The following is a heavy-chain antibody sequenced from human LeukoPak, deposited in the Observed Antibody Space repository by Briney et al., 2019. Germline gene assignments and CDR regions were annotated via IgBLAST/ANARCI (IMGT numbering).Heavy chain of an antibody. CDR1: GFTFSNAW. Sequence: GGSLRLSCAASGFTFSNAWMYWVRQAPGKGLGWVGRIKSKTVGGTTDYAAPVKGRFTISRDDSRDTLYLQMNSLKTEDTAVYYCTTGTFLGVDYWGQGTLVTVSS. V-gene: IGHV3-15*01. D-gene: IGHD3-16*01. J-gene: IGHJ4*02. CDR2: IKSKTVGGTT. CDR3: TTGTFLGVDY.